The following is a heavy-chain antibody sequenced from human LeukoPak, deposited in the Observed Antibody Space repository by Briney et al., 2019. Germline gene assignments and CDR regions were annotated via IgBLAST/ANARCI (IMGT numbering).Heavy chain of an antibody. Sequence: GRSLRLSCAASGFTFDDYAMHWVRQAPGKGLEWVSGISWNSGSIGYADSVKGRFTISRDNAKNSLYLQMNSLRAEDTALYYCAKVRSGYSYGDPFDYWAPGTLVTVSS. CDR1: GFTFDDYA. CDR3: AKVRSGYSYGDPFDY. D-gene: IGHD5-18*01. V-gene: IGHV3-9*01. J-gene: IGHJ4*02. CDR2: ISWNSGSI.